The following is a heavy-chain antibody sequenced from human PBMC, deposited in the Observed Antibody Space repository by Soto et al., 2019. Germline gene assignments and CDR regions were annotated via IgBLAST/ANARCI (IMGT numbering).Heavy chain of an antibody. V-gene: IGHV5-51*01. J-gene: IGHJ4*02. CDR2: IYPGDSDT. Sequence: GESLKISCKGSGYSFTSYWIGWVRQMPGKGLEWMGIIYPGDSDTRYSPSFQGQVTISADKSISTAYLQWSSLKASDTAMYYCARPNYYYDSSGWFFDYWGQGTLVTVYS. CDR1: GYSFTSYW. CDR3: ARPNYYYDSSGWFFDY. D-gene: IGHD3-22*01.